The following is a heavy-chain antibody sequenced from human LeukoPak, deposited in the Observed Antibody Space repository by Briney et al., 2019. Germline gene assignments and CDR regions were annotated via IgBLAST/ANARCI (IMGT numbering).Heavy chain of an antibody. D-gene: IGHD3-22*01. J-gene: IGHJ4*02. CDR2: ISGSGGST. CDR1: GFTFSSYG. Sequence: GGTLRLSCAASGFTFSSYGMTWVRQAPGKGLEWVSVISGSGGSTNYADSVKGRFTISRDNSKNTLYLQMSSLRAEDTAVYYCAKDTPDSSAYYLENWGQGTLVTVSS. CDR3: AKDTPDSSAYYLEN. V-gene: IGHV3-23*01.